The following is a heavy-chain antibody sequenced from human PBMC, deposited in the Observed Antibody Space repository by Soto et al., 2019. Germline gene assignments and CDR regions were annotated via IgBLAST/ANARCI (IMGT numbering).Heavy chain of an antibody. V-gene: IGHV4-34*01. Sequence: SETLSLSCAVYGGSFSGDYWSWIRQPPGKGLEWIGEINHSGSTNYNPSLKSRVTISVDTSKNQFSLKLSSVTAADTAVYYCARGGEGYNWNDSYYYGMDVWGQGTTVTVSS. CDR2: INHSGST. CDR1: GGSFSGDY. CDR3: ARGGEGYNWNDSYYYGMDV. D-gene: IGHD1-1*01. J-gene: IGHJ6*02.